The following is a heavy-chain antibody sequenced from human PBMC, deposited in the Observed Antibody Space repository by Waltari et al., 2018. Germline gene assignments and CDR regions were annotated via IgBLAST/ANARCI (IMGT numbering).Heavy chain of an antibody. J-gene: IGHJ1*01. CDR1: GYTFTSYG. D-gene: IGHD3-3*01. V-gene: IGHV1-18*01. Sequence: QVQLVQSGAEVKKPGASVKVSCKASGYTFTSYGISWVRQAPGQGLEWMGWISAYNGNTNYAQKLQGRVTMTTDTSTSTAYMELRSLRSDDPAVYYCARDPGGQEFGVVGKYFQHWGQGTLVTVSS. CDR3: ARDPGGQEFGVVGKYFQH. CDR2: ISAYNGNT.